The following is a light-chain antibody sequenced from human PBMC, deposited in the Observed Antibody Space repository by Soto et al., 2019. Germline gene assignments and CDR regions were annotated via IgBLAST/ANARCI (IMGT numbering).Light chain of an antibody. CDR3: CSYAGDLAL. V-gene: IGLV2-11*01. J-gene: IGLJ2*01. CDR2: DVS. Sequence: QSALTQPRSVSGSPGQSVTISCTGTSSDVGGYDFVSWYQQHQGKAPKLMISDVSKRPSGVPDRFSGSKSGNTASLTISGLQAEDEADYYCCSYAGDLALFGGGTKVTVL. CDR1: SSDVGGYDF.